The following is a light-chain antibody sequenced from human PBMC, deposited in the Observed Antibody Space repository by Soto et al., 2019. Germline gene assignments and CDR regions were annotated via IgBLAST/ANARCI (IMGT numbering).Light chain of an antibody. J-gene: IGKJ4*01. CDR3: QQRSKWPPP. CDR2: DAS. V-gene: IGKV3-11*01. CDR1: QSISTY. Sequence: EIVLTQSPATLSLSPGERATLSCRASQSISTYLAWYQQKPGQAPRILIYDASQRATGIPARFSGSGSGTDFTLTISSLEPEDVAVYYCQQRSKWPPPFGGGTKVEIK.